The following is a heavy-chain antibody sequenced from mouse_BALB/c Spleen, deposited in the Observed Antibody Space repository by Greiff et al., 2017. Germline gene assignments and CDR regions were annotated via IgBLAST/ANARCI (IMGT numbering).Heavy chain of an antibody. CDR2: IDPANGNT. J-gene: IGHJ2*01. D-gene: IGHD4-1*01. CDR3: ATLANWAMDY. CDR1: GFNIKDTY. Sequence: EVQLQESGAELVKPGASVKLSCTASGFNIKDTYMHWVKQRPEQGLEWIGRIDPANGNTKYDPKFQGKATITADTSSNTAYLQLSSLTSEDTAVYDCATLANWAMDYWGQGTTLTVSS. V-gene: IGHV14-3*02.